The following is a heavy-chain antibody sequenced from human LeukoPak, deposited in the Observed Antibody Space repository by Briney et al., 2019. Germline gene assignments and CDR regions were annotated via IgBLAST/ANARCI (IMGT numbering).Heavy chain of an antibody. CDR3: ARDRGLLGSETYYDFWSGWRYYYYMDV. Sequence: GGSLRLSCAASGFTFSIYWMRWVRQAPGKGLEWVANIHQDGSEKYYVDSVKGRFTISRDNVKNSLYLQINSLRDEDTAVYYCARDRGLLGSETYYDFWSGWRYYYYMDVWGKGTTVTVSS. D-gene: IGHD3-3*01. J-gene: IGHJ6*03. CDR1: GFTFSIYW. CDR2: IHQDGSEK. V-gene: IGHV3-7*03.